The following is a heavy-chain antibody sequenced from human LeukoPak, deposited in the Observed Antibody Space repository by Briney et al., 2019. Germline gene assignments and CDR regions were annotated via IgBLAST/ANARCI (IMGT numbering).Heavy chain of an antibody. D-gene: IGHD2-2*01. CDR1: GFTFSSYS. J-gene: IGHJ6*02. CDR3: ARTNVVVPAAPVDYGMDV. Sequence: PGGSLRLSCAASGFTFSSYSMNWVRQAPGKGLEWVSSISSSSSYIYYADSVKGRFTISRDNAKNSLYLQMNSLRAEDTAVYYCARTNVVVPAAPVDYGMDVWGQGTTVTVSS. CDR2: ISSSSSYI. V-gene: IGHV3-21*01.